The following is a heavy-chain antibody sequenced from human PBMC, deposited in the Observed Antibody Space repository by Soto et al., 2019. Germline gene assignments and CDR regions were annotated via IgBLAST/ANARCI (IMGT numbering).Heavy chain of an antibody. Sequence: GGSLRLSCAASGFTFSSYGMHWVRQAPGKGLEWVAVIWYDGSNKYYADSVKGRFTISRDNSKNTLYLQMNSLRAEDTAVYYCAREADSWFAVTGWFDPWGQGTLVTVSS. V-gene: IGHV3-33*01. J-gene: IGHJ5*02. CDR1: GFTFSSYG. CDR3: AREADSWFAVTGWFDP. D-gene: IGHD4-17*01. CDR2: IWYDGSNK.